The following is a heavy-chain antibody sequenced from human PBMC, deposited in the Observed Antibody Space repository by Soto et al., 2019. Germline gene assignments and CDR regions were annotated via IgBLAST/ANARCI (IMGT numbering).Heavy chain of an antibody. V-gene: IGHV1-69*01. D-gene: IGHD2-8*01. J-gene: IGHJ6*02. Sequence: QVQLVQSGAEVKKPGSSVKVSCKASGGTFSSYAISWVRQAPGQGHECMGGIIPIFGTANYAQKFQGRVTITADESTSTAYMELSSLRSEDTAVYYCARAPVQNGRHYYGMDVWGQGTTVTVSS. CDR1: GGTFSSYA. CDR3: ARAPVQNGRHYYGMDV. CDR2: IIPIFGTA.